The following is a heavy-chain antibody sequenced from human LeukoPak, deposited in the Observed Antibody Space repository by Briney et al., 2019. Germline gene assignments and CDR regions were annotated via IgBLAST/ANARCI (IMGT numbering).Heavy chain of an antibody. CDR1: GFTVSSKY. CDR2: IYSSGGT. V-gene: IGHV3-66*01. CDR3: ARERNLEIAVDSTIFDY. J-gene: IGHJ4*02. Sequence: GGSLRLSCAASGFTVSSKYMGWVRQAPGKGLEWVSVIYSSGGTYYADSVKGRFTISRDNSKHTPYLQMNSLRGEDTAVFYCARERNLEIAVDSTIFDYWGQGTLVTVSS. D-gene: IGHD6-19*01.